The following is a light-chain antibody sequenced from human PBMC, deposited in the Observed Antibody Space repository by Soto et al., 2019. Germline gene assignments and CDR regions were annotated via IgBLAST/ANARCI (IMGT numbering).Light chain of an antibody. J-gene: IGLJ2*01. CDR1: NIGSNR. V-gene: IGLV3-21*02. Sequence: SYELTQPPSVSVAPGQTATITCGGNNIGSNRVHWYQQKPGQAPVVIVSDGSDRPSGIPERISGSNSGKTASLTISRVEVGDEADYYCQVWDTSADYRGVVFGAGTKLTVL. CDR2: DGS. CDR3: QVWDTSADYRGVV.